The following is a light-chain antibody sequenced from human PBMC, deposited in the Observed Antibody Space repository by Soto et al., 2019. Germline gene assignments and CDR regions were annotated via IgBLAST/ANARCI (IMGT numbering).Light chain of an antibody. CDR3: QQYKIYSWT. J-gene: IGKJ1*01. Sequence: DIQMTQSPPTLSASVGDRVTITCRASQSISSWLAWYQQKPGKAPKLLISDASSFESGVPSRFSGSGSGTEFTLTINSLQPDDFATYYCQQYKIYSWTFGQGTK. V-gene: IGKV1-5*01. CDR1: QSISSW. CDR2: DAS.